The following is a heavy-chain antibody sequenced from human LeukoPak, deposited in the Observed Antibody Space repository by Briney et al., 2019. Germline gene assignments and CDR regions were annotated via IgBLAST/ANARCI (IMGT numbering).Heavy chain of an antibody. V-gene: IGHV3-48*02. CDR1: GFTFSSYS. CDR3: ARHSSGWYPY. Sequence: GGSLRLYCAASGFTFSSYSMNWVRQAPGKGLEWVSYISSSSSTIYYADSVKGRFTISRDNAKNSLYLQMNSLRDGDTAVYYCARHSSGWYPYWGQGTLVTVSS. D-gene: IGHD6-19*01. J-gene: IGHJ4*02. CDR2: ISSSSSTI.